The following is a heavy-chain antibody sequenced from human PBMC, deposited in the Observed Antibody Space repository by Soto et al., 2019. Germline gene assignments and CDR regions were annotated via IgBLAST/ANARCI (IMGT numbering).Heavy chain of an antibody. CDR2: ISAYKGNT. J-gene: IGHJ4*02. Sequence: GASVQVSCKASGYSFSNFGFTWVRQAPGQGLEWMGWISAYKGNTDLAQKFQGRVTMTTDTSTSTAYMELWYLTSDDTAVYYCSRAGAYGSFYFFDYWGQGTLVTVSS. CDR3: SRAGAYGSFYFFDY. D-gene: IGHD3-10*01. CDR1: GYSFSNFG. V-gene: IGHV1-18*01.